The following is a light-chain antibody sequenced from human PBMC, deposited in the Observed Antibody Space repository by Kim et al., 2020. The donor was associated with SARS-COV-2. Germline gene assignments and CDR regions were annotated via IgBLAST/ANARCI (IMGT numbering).Light chain of an antibody. CDR2: QDA. V-gene: IGLV3-1*01. J-gene: IGLJ2*01. Sequence: SYELTQPPSVSVSPGQTASIPCSGDKLGDKYISWYQQKPGQSPVLVIYQDAKRPSGIPERFSGSNSGNTATLTISGTQAMDEADYYCQAWDSSTGVFGGG. CDR1: KLGDKY. CDR3: QAWDSSTGV.